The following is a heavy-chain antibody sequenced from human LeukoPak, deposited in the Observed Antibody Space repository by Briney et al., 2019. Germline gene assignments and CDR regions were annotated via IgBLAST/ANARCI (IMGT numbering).Heavy chain of an antibody. V-gene: IGHV4-39*01. CDR2: IYYDGTT. D-gene: IGHD1-7*01. Sequence: SETLSLTCSASGGSIRSGNHYWAWIRQPPGKGLEWIGTIYYDGTTYYNPSLKSRVTISVDTSKNQFSLKLSSVTAADTAVYYCGRGLELKNPGDYYMDVWGKGTTVTVSS. J-gene: IGHJ6*03. CDR3: GRGLELKNPGDYYMDV. CDR1: GGSIRSGNHY.